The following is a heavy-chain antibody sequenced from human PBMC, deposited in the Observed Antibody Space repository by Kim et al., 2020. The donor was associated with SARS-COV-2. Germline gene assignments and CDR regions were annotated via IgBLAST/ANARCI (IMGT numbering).Heavy chain of an antibody. CDR1: GGSISSSSYY. CDR2: IYYSGST. D-gene: IGHD6-13*01. Sequence: SETLSLTCTVSGGSISSSSYYWGWIRQPPGKGLEWIGSIYYSGSTYYNPSLKSRVTISVDTSKNQFSLKLSSVTAADTAVYYCARASAAGTPWFDPWGQGTLVTVSS. J-gene: IGHJ5*02. CDR3: ARASAAGTPWFDP. V-gene: IGHV4-39*07.